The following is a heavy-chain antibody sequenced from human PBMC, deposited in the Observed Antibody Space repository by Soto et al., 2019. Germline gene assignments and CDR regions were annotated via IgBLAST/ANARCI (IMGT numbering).Heavy chain of an antibody. CDR2: IKSIADGGTT. CDR3: HTPHGRNAFDI. Sequence: GGSLRLSCATSGFTFSNAWMAWVRQAPGKGLEWVGRIKSIADGGTTNYAAPVKGRFSISRHDSENTLYLQMNSLRVEDTGIYYCHTPHGRNAFDIWGPGTVVTVSS. CDR1: GFTFSNAW. J-gene: IGHJ3*02. V-gene: IGHV3-15*01. D-gene: IGHD2-8*01.